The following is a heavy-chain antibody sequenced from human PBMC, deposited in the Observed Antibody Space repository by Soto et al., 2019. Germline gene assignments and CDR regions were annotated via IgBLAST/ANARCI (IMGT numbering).Heavy chain of an antibody. J-gene: IGHJ4*02. D-gene: IGHD1-1*01. CDR1: GFTFSDYG. V-gene: IGHV3-33*01. CDR3: ARQSLGNIRLRGFDY. CDR2: IWYDGSEK. Sequence: QVQLVESGGGVVQPGRSLRPSCAASGFTFSDYGMHWVRQAPGKGLEWVAVIWYDGSEKYYADSVKGRFTISRDNSKNTLYLQMNSLRAEDTAVYYCARQSLGNIRLRGFDYWGQGALVTVSS.